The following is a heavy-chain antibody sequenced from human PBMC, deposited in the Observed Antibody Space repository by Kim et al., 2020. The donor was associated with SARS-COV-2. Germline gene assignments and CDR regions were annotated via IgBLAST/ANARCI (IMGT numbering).Heavy chain of an antibody. CDR1: GFTFSSYA. D-gene: IGHD3-10*01. Sequence: GGSLRLSCAASGFTFSSYAMHWVRQAPGKGLEWVAVISYDGSNKYYADSVKGRFTISRDNSKNTLYLQMNSLRAEDTAVYYCARGGGVGWFGGFSRFDH. CDR2: ISYDGSNK. V-gene: IGHV3-30-3*01. J-gene: IGHJ4*01. CDR3: ARGGGVGWFGGFSRFDH.